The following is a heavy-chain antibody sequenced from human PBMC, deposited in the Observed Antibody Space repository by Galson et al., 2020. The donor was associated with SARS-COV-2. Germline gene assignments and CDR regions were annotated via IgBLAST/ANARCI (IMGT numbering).Heavy chain of an antibody. Sequence: ASVKVSCKASGYTFTSYGISWVRQAPGQGLEWMGWNSAYNGNTNYAQKLQGRVTMTTDTSTSTAYMELRSLRSDDTAVYYCARELDSCGFYAFDIWGQGTMVTVSS. CDR2: NSAYNGNT. J-gene: IGHJ3*02. CDR3: ARELDSCGFYAFDI. V-gene: IGHV1-18*01. CDR1: GYTFTSYG. D-gene: IGHD3-22*01.